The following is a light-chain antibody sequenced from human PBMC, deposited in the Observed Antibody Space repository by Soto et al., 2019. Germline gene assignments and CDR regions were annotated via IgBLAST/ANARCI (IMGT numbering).Light chain of an antibody. CDR2: DAS. V-gene: IGKV1-5*01. Sequence: DIQMTQSPSTLSASVGDRVTITCRASQSISSWLAWYQQKPGKAPKLLIYDASSLESGVPSRFSGSGSGTEFTLTISSLQPDDFATYYCKQCNSYPWTFGQGTKVEIK. CDR3: KQCNSYPWT. CDR1: QSISSW. J-gene: IGKJ1*01.